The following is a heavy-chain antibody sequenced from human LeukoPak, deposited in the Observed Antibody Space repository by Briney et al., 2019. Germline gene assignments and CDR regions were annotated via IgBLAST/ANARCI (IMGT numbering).Heavy chain of an antibody. D-gene: IGHD1-14*01. V-gene: IGHV3-33*01. J-gene: IGHJ4*02. CDR2: TWYDGSNK. Sequence: GGSLRLSCAASGFTFSSYGMHWVRQAPGKGLEWVAVTWYDGSNKYYADSVKGRFTISSDNSKNTLYLQMNSLRAEDTAVYYCARDIADRIFDYWGQGTLVTVSP. CDR1: GFTFSSYG. CDR3: ARDIADRIFDY.